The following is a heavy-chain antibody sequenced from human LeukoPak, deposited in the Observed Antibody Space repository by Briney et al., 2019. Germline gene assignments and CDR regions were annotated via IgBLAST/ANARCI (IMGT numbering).Heavy chain of an antibody. V-gene: IGHV3-7*05. J-gene: IGHJ4*02. CDR3: ARDRGYLSFDY. CDR1: GFTFSSYW. D-gene: IGHD3-10*01. Sequence: GGSLRLSCAASGFTFSSYWMSWVRQAPGKGLECVANIKEDGSDKYYVDSVKGRFTISRDNAKNSLYLQVNSLRAEDTAVYYCARDRGYLSFDYWGQGTLVTVSS. CDR2: IKEDGSDK.